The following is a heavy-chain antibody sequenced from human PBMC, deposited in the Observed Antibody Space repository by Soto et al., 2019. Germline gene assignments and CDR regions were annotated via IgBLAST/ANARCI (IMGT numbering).Heavy chain of an antibody. D-gene: IGHD3-16*01. Sequence: QVQLQESGPGLVKPSETLSLTCTVSGGSISSYYWNWIRQPPGKGLEWIGYIYYSVSTNYNPSLKSRVTISVDTSKNQFSLKLRSVTAADTAVYYWARDGGTYGMDVWGQGTTVTVSS. CDR2: IYYSVST. CDR1: GGSISSYY. CDR3: ARDGGTYGMDV. J-gene: IGHJ6*02. V-gene: IGHV4-59*01.